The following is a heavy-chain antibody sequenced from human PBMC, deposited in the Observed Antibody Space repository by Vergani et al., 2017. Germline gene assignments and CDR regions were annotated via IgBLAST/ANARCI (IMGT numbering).Heavy chain of an antibody. J-gene: IGHJ6*03. D-gene: IGHD5-24*01. Sequence: QVQLQQWGAGLLKPSETLSLTCAVYGGSFSGYYWSWIRQPPGKGLEWIGEINHSGSTNYNPSLKSRVTISVDTSKNQFSLKLSSVTAADTAVYYCARRTTTTYYYMDVWGKGTTGTVSS. CDR2: INHSGST. V-gene: IGHV4-34*01. CDR3: ARRTTTTYYYMDV. CDR1: GGSFSGYY.